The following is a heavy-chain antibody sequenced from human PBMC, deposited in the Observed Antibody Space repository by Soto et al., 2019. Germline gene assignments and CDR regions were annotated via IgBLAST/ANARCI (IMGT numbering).Heavy chain of an antibody. CDR1: GYSFTANS. D-gene: IGHD2-2*01. Sequence: QVHLVQSGAEVKKPGASVKVSCKASGYSFTANSMHWVRQAPGQGLEWMGWINPNNGGTNYARKFQGWVTMTRDTSISTAYRDLTRLQSDDTAVYYCAIQRCGVVYWGQGTLVTVSS. J-gene: IGHJ4*02. CDR2: INPNNGGT. V-gene: IGHV1-2*04. CDR3: AIQRCGVVY.